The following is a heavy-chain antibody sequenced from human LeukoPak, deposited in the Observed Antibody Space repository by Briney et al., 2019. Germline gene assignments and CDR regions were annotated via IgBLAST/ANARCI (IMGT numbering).Heavy chain of an antibody. D-gene: IGHD6-19*01. J-gene: IGHJ4*02. CDR3: ARRYSSGWSSFDY. CDR1: GYTFTSYA. Sequence: ASVKVSCKASGYTFTSYAMHWVRQAPGQRLEWMGWINAGNGNTKYSQKFQGRVTITRDTSASTAYMELSSLRSEDTAVYYCARRYSSGWSSFDYWGQGTLVTVSS. V-gene: IGHV1-3*01. CDR2: INAGNGNT.